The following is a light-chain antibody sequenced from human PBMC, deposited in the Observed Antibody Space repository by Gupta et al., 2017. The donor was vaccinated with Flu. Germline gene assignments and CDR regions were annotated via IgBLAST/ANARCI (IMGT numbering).Light chain of an antibody. CDR2: GEN. J-gene: IGLJ1*01. V-gene: IGLV3-19*01. Sequence: GQTVRITCQGDSLIGYFASWYQQRPGQAPRLVIYGENSRPSGIPDRFSGSSSGSTASLTITGAQVEDEGVYFCNSRDTYVAYDVFGPGTKVTVL. CDR1: SLIGYF. CDR3: NSRDTYVAYDV.